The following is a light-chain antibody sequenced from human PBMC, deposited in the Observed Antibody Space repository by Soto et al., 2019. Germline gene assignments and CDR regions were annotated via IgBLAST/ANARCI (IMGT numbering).Light chain of an antibody. CDR3: SSYTSGSAL. V-gene: IGLV2-14*01. J-gene: IGLJ3*02. Sequence: QSVLTQPASVSGSPGQSITVSCTGTSRDVGNYNFVSWYQQHPGKAPKVIIYDVSNRPSGVSDRFSASKSGNTASLTISGLQTEDEAVYFCSSYTSGSALFGGGTEVTVL. CDR1: SRDVGNYNF. CDR2: DVS.